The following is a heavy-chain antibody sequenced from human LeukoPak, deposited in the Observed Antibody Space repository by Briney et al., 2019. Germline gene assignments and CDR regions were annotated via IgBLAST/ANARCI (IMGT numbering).Heavy chain of an antibody. CDR3: APSVRSGGSYYFDN. CDR2: INPSDGSI. D-gene: IGHD2-15*01. Sequence: ASVKVSCKASGYSLTKYYIHWVRQAPGQGLEWVGIINPSDGSITYTQKFQGRVTMTTDTSTSTVNMELSSLRSEDTAVYYCAPSVRSGGSYYFDNWGQGTLVTVSS. V-gene: IGHV1-46*01. J-gene: IGHJ4*02. CDR1: GYSLTKYY.